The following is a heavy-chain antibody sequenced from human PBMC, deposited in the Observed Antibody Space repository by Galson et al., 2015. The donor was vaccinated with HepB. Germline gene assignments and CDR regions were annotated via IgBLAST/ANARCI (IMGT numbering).Heavy chain of an antibody. J-gene: IGHJ4*02. V-gene: IGHV3-23*01. Sequence: SLRLSCAASGFTFSSYAMSWVRQAPGKGLEWVSAINGSGGSTYYADSVKGRFTISRDNSKNTLYLQMNSLRAEDTAVYYCAKGTTVTTLTKFDYWGQGTLVTVSS. CDR3: AKGTTVTTLTKFDY. CDR2: INGSGGST. CDR1: GFTFSSYA. D-gene: IGHD4-17*01.